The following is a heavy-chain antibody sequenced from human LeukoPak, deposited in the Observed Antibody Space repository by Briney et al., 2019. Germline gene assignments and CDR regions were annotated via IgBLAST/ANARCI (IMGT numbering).Heavy chain of an antibody. V-gene: IGHV3-9*01. CDR3: ARDPLYGNSDQVDY. CDR2: ISWNSGSI. Sequence: GGSLRLSCAASGFTFDDYAMHWVRQAPGKGLEWVSGISWNSGSIGYADSVKGRFTISRDNAKNSLYLQMNSLRAEDTAVYYCARDPLYGNSDQVDYWGQGTLVTVSS. D-gene: IGHD1/OR15-1a*01. CDR1: GFTFDDYA. J-gene: IGHJ4*02.